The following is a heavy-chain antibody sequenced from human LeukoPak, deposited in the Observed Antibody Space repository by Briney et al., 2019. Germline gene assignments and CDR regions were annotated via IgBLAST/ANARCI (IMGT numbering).Heavy chain of an antibody. Sequence: PGGSLRLSCAASGFTFSSYSMNWVRQAPGKGLEWVSSISSSRSYIYYADSLKGRFTISGDNAKNSLYLQMNSLRAEDTAVYYCARLDSYGFDYWGQGTLVTVSS. D-gene: IGHD5-18*01. CDR1: GFTFSSYS. V-gene: IGHV3-21*01. CDR3: ARLDSYGFDY. J-gene: IGHJ4*02. CDR2: ISSSRSYI.